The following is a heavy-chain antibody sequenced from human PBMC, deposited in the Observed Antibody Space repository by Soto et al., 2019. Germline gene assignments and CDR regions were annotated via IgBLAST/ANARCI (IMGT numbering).Heavy chain of an antibody. D-gene: IGHD2-8*02. V-gene: IGHV3-15*01. CDR1: GFTFTNAW. Sequence: GGSLRLSCAASGFTFTNAWMSWVRRAPGKGLEWVGHIKSKSHGGTTDYAAPVKGRFTISRDDSKNTLYLQMDSLKTEDTAVYYCATEECTGGGRHVRNAIDSRGQAAIVSVSS. J-gene: IGHJ3*02. CDR2: IKSKSHGGTT. CDR3: ATEECTGGGRHVRNAIDS.